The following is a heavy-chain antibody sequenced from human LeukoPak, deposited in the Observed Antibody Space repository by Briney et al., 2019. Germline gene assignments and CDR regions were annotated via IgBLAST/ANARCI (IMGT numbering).Heavy chain of an antibody. Sequence: GGSLRLSCAASGFTFSSYGMHWVRQAPGKGLEWVAFIRYDGSNKYYADSVKGRFTISRDNSKNTLYLQMNSQSAEDTAVYYCANLRTGYYNDQFDYWGQGTLVTVSS. J-gene: IGHJ4*02. V-gene: IGHV3-30*02. D-gene: IGHD3-9*01. CDR2: IRYDGSNK. CDR1: GFTFSSYG. CDR3: ANLRTGYYNDQFDY.